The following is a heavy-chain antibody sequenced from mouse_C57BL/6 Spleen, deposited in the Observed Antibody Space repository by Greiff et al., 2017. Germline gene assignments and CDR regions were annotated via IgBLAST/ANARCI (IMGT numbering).Heavy chain of an antibody. CDR1: GYTFTDYY. Sequence: EVQLQQSGPELVKPGASVKISCKASGYTFTDYYMNWVKQSHGKSLEWIGDINPNNGGTSYNQKFKGKATLTVDKSSSTAYMELRSLTSEDSAVYYCARFGYYGSSLYYAMDYWGQGTSVTVSS. J-gene: IGHJ4*01. V-gene: IGHV1-26*01. CDR2: INPNNGGT. CDR3: ARFGYYGSSLYYAMDY. D-gene: IGHD1-1*01.